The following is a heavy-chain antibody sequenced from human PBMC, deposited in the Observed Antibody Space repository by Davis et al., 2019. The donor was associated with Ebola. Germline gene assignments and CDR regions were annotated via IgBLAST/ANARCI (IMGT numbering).Heavy chain of an antibody. CDR3: ARPIAPGYCRGGSCYGLDV. CDR2: ISAYNGNR. J-gene: IGHJ6*02. V-gene: IGHV1-18*04. D-gene: IGHD2-15*01. Sequence: AASVKVSCKASGFSFSAYGITWVRQAPGRGLEWMGWISAYNGNRNYAQNVQGRVTMSTDTSTSTAYMELTGLRSDDTAVYYCARPIAPGYCRGGSCYGLDVWGQGTMVTVSS. CDR1: GFSFSAYG.